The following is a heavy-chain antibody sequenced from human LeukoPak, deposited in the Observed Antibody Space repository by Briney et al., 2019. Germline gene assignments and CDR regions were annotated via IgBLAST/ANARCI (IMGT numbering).Heavy chain of an antibody. D-gene: IGHD3-16*01. V-gene: IGHV4-59*08. J-gene: IGHJ5*02. CDR2: IYYSGST. CDR1: GGSISSYY. Sequence: SETLSLTCTVSGGSISSYYWSWIRQPPGKGLEWIGYIYYSGSTYYNPSLKSRVTISVDTSKNQFSLKLSSVTAADTAVYYCARHPIMVTLVAWFDPWGQGTLVTVSS. CDR3: ARHPIMVTLVAWFDP.